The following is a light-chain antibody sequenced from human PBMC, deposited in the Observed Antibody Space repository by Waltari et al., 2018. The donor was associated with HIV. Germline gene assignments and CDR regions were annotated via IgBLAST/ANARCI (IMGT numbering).Light chain of an antibody. CDR1: SSDVGGYHY. CDR2: DVN. CDR3: QTYDSSLSGSVV. V-gene: IGLV2-8*01. J-gene: IGLJ2*01. Sequence: QSALTQPPSASGSPGQSVTISCTGTSSDVGGYHYVFWYQHHPGKAPKHMNYDVNKRHSGLPARLSGSRSGTTASLTVSGLQGDDEADDYCQTYDSSLSGSVVFGGGTKLTVL.